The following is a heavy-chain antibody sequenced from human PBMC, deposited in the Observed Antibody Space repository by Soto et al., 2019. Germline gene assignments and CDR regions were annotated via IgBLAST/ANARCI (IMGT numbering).Heavy chain of an antibody. Sequence: ASVKVSCKASGGTFSSYAVSWVRQAPGQGLEWMGGIIPIFGTANYAQKFQGRVTITADESTSTAYMELSSLRSEDTAVYYCARDLGSGWSYYYYGMDVWGQGTTVTVSS. J-gene: IGHJ6*02. V-gene: IGHV1-69*13. CDR3: ARDLGSGWSYYYYGMDV. CDR1: GGTFSSYA. CDR2: IIPIFGTA. D-gene: IGHD6-19*01.